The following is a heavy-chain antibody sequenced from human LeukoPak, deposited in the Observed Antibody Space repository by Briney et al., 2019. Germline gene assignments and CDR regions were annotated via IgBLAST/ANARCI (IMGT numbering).Heavy chain of an antibody. CDR2: ISAYNDNT. J-gene: IGHJ4*02. D-gene: IGHD1-26*01. Sequence: ASVKVSCKASGYTFIIYGISWARQAPGQGLEWMGWISAYNDNTNYAQKFQDRVTMTTDTSTSTAYMELRSLRSDDTAVYYCARVVGLNEWEPHYWGQGTLVTVSS. V-gene: IGHV1-18*01. CDR1: GYTFIIYG. CDR3: ARVVGLNEWEPHY.